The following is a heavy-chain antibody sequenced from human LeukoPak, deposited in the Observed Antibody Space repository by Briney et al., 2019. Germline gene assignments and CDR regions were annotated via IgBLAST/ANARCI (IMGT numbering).Heavy chain of an antibody. CDR2: ISGSGDRT. V-gene: IGHV3-23*01. Sequence: AGGSLRLSCAASGFTFSSFAVSWVRQAPGKGLEWVSAISGSGDRTDYADSVKGRFTISRDNSKNSLYLQMNSLRAEDTAVYYCAREYYDFWSGYYTAYYGMDVWGQGTTVTVSS. CDR1: GFTFSSFA. CDR3: AREYYDFWSGYYTAYYGMDV. D-gene: IGHD3-3*01. J-gene: IGHJ6*02.